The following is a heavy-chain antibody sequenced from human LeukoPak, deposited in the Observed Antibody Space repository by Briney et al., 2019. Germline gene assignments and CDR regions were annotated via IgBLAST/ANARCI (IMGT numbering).Heavy chain of an antibody. V-gene: IGHV4-38-2*01. J-gene: IGHJ1*01. CDR3: ARVEVGADDFDYFQH. Sequence: PGGSLRLSCAASGFTFSSYSMNWVRQAPGKGLEWIGTIYHSGSTSYNPSLKSRVTISVDTSKNQFSLKLSSVTAADTAVYYCARVEVGADDFDYFQHWGQGTLVTVSS. D-gene: IGHD1-26*01. CDR2: IYHSGST. CDR1: GFTFSSYS.